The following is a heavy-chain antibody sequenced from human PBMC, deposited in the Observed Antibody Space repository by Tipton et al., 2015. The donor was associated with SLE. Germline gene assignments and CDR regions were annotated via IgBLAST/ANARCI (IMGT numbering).Heavy chain of an antibody. J-gene: IGHJ6*03. CDR2: IHSSGTT. V-gene: IGHV4-59*02. CDR3: ARGAPREKEYYYYYMDV. CDR1: GGAVIHNY. Sequence: TLSLTCSVSGGAVIHNYWSWIRQPPGKGLEWIGYIHSSGTTKYNSSLRSRVTISVDTSKNQFSLRLTSVTAADTAVYYCARGAPREKEYYYYYMDVWGKGTTVTVSS.